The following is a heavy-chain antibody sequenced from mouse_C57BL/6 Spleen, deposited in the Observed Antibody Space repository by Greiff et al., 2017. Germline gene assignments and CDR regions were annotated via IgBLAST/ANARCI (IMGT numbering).Heavy chain of an antibody. CDR1: GYTFTSYW. Sequence: VQLQQSGAELVMPGASVKLSCKASGYTFTSYWMHWVKQRPGQGLEWIGEIDPSDSYTNYNQKFKGKSTLTVDKSSSTAYMQLSSLTSEDSAVYYCANSAQPGAMDYWGQGTSVTVSS. J-gene: IGHJ4*01. V-gene: IGHV1-69*01. CDR3: ANSAQPGAMDY. CDR2: IDPSDSYT.